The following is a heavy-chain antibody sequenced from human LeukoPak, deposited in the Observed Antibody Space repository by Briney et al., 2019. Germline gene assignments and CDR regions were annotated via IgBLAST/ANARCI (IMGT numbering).Heavy chain of an antibody. CDR3: ARVISSAWRQNDL. Sequence: SGTLSLTCSVTGDSITSYAWWSWVRQPPGKGLEWIGEIHLNGITNYNPSLKSRVTVTIDKSNNQFSLNLSSVTAADTAVYYCARVISSAWRQNDLWGQGTLVTV. J-gene: IGHJ5*02. V-gene: IGHV4-4*02. CDR1: GDSITSYAW. CDR2: IHLNGIT. D-gene: IGHD3-22*01.